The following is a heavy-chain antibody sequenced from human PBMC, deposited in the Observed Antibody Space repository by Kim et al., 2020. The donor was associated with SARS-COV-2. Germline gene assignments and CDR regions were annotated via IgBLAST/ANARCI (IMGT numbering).Heavy chain of an antibody. Sequence: SPTLSLTCAISGDSVSSNSAAWNWIRQSPSRGLEWLGRTYYRSKRYNDYAVSVKSRITINPDTSKNQFSLQLNSVTPEDTAVYYCVRERSITIFGVVNPAFDIWGQGTMVTVSS. D-gene: IGHD3-3*01. J-gene: IGHJ3*02. CDR1: GDSVSSNSAA. CDR2: TYYRSKRYN. V-gene: IGHV6-1*01. CDR3: VRERSITIFGVVNPAFDI.